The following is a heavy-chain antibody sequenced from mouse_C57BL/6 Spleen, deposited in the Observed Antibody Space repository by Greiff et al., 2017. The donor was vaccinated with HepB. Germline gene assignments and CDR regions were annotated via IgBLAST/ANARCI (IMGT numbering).Heavy chain of an antibody. J-gene: IGHJ2*01. CDR2: IWSGGST. CDR1: GFSLTSYG. Sequence: VQLVESGPGLVQPSQSLSITCTVSGFSLTSYGVHWVRQSPGKGLEWLGVIWSGGSTDSNAAFISRLSISKDNSKSQVFFKMNSLQADDTAIYCCAAVFYYFDDWGQGTTLTVSS. V-gene: IGHV2-2*01. CDR3: AAVFYYFDD.